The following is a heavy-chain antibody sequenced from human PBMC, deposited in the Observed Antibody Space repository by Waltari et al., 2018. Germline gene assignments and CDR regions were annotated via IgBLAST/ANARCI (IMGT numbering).Heavy chain of an antibody. D-gene: IGHD3-22*01. CDR3: ARSNYYDSSGFRIGPLMDV. J-gene: IGHJ6*04. CDR1: GYSFTSYW. CDR2: IYPGDSDT. V-gene: IGHV5-51*03. Sequence: EVQLVQSGAEVKKPGESLKISCKGSGYSFTSYWIGWVRQMPGKGLEWMGIIYPGDSDTRYSPSVQGQVTISADKSISTAYLQWSSLKASDTAMYYCARSNYYDSSGFRIGPLMDVWGKGTTVTVSS.